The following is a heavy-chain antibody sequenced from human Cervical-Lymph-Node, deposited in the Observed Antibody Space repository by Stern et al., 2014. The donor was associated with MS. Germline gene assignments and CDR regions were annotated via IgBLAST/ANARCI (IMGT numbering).Heavy chain of an antibody. CDR2: ISLYNGNT. CDR1: GYSFTSYG. J-gene: IGHJ6*02. CDR3: ARWKDFYSGYSGMDV. V-gene: IGHV1-18*01. D-gene: IGHD3-22*01. Sequence: VQLVESGAEVKKPGASVKVSCRTSGYSFTSYGISWVRQAPGQGLEWMGWISLYNGNTNYAPKLQGRITMTANTSTTTAHMELRSLTSDDTAVYYCARWKDFYSGYSGMDVWGQGTTVIVSS.